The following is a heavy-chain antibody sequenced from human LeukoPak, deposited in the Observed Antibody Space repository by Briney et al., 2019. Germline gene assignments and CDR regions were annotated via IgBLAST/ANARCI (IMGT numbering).Heavy chain of an antibody. Sequence: GGSLRLSCAASGFTFSSYAMSWVRQAPGKGLEWVSAISGSGGSTYYADSVKGRFTISRDNSKNTLYLQMHSLRAEDTAVYYCAKAYDSSGYFDYFDYWGQGTLVTVSS. CDR1: GFTFSSYA. D-gene: IGHD3-22*01. J-gene: IGHJ4*02. CDR2: ISGSGGST. CDR3: AKAYDSSGYFDYFDY. V-gene: IGHV3-23*01.